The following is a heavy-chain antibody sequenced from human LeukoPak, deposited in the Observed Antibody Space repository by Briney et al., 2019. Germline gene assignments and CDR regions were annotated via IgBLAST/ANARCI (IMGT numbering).Heavy chain of an antibody. V-gene: IGHV3-64D*06. Sequence: GGSLRLSCSASGFTFTDYPIHWVRQAPGEGLQYVSAISSAGGTTYYADSVRGRFTISRDNSKNTLYLQMSSLRAEDAALYYCVKVGDSGYGEYYQHWGQGTLVTVSS. J-gene: IGHJ1*01. CDR2: ISSAGGTT. CDR1: GFTFTDYP. D-gene: IGHD5-12*01. CDR3: VKVGDSGYGEYYQH.